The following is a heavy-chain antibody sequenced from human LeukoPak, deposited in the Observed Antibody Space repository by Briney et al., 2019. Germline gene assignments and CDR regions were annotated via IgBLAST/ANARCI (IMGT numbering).Heavy chain of an antibody. J-gene: IGHJ4*02. CDR1: GFTFSRYG. CDR2: IGYDGSNK. Sequence: GGSLRLSCAASGFTFSRYGMHWVRQAPGKGPEWVAFIGYDGSNKYYADSVKGRFTISRDNSKNTLYLQMNSLRAEDTAVYSCAKDGKWTGYPYYFDYWGQGTLVTVSS. CDR3: AKDGKWTGYPYYFDY. D-gene: IGHD3/OR15-3a*01. V-gene: IGHV3-30*02.